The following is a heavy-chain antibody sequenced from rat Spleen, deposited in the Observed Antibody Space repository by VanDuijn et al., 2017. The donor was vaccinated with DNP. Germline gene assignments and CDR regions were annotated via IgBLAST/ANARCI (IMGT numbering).Heavy chain of an antibody. V-gene: IGHV5-17*01. CDR2: ISYDGGST. Sequence: EVQLVESGGRLVQPGKSLRISCVVSGFIFGDYAMAWVRRSPERGLEWVAYISYDGGSTYYGDSVKGRFTISRDNAKSTLYLQMDSLRSEDTATYYCARPDYWGQGVMVTVSS. CDR1: GFIFGDYA. J-gene: IGHJ2*01. CDR3: ARPDY.